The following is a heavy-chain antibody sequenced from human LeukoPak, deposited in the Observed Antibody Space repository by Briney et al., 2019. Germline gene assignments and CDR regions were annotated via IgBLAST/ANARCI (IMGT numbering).Heavy chain of an antibody. Sequence: PSETLSLTCTVSGGSISSYYWSWIRQPPGKGLEWIGYIYYSGSTNYNPSLKSRVTISVDTSKNQFSLKLSSVTAADTAVYYCARRPYCSSTSCYDHYYYYYMDVWGKGTTVTISS. CDR2: IYYSGST. CDR3: ARRPYCSSTSCYDHYYYYYMDV. J-gene: IGHJ6*03. D-gene: IGHD2-2*01. V-gene: IGHV4-59*01. CDR1: GGSISSYY.